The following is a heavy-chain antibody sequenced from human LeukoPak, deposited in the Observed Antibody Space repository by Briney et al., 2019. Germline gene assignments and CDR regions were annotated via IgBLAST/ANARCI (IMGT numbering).Heavy chain of an antibody. V-gene: IGHV1-46*01. J-gene: IGHJ5*02. D-gene: IGHD3-9*01. Sequence: ASVKISCKASGYTFTSYYMHWVRQAPGQGLEWMGIINPSGGSTSYAQKFQGRVTMTRDTSTSTVYMELSSLRSEDTAVYYCARDGFIRSGIRYFDWFPQLYSGFDPWGQGTLVTVSS. CDR2: INPSGGST. CDR3: ARDGFIRSGIRYFDWFPQLYSGFDP. CDR1: GYTFTSYY.